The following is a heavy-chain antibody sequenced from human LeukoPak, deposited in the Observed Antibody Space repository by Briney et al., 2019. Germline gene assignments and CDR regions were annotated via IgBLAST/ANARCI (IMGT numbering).Heavy chain of an antibody. J-gene: IGHJ2*01. V-gene: IGHV3-74*01. D-gene: IGHD2-8*02. CDR3: ARDSNTDWYFDL. Sequence: GGSLRLSCAASGFTFSSHWVHWVRQAPGKGLVWVSHINNDGRSTRYADSVKGRFTISRGNAKNTVYLQMNSLRVEDTAVYYCARDSNTDWYFDLWGRGTLVTVSS. CDR2: INNDGRST. CDR1: GFTFSSHW.